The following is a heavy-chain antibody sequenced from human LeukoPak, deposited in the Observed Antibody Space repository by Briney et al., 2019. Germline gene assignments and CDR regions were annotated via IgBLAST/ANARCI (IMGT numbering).Heavy chain of an antibody. CDR2: IYTSGST. CDR3: ARDLKYSSGNDAFDI. CDR1: GGSISSYY. J-gene: IGHJ3*02. Sequence: SETLSLTCNVSGGSISSYYWSWIRQPAGKGLEWIGRIYTSGSTNYNPSLKSRVTMSVDTSKNQFSLKLSSVTAADTAVYYCARDLKYSSGNDAFDIWGQGTMVTVSS. V-gene: IGHV4-4*07. D-gene: IGHD6-19*01.